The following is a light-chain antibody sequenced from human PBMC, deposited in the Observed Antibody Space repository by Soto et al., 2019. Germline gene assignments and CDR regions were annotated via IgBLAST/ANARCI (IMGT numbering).Light chain of an antibody. J-gene: IGKJ5*01. CDR2: ADS. CDR3: QQRYNWPIT. V-gene: IGKV3-11*01. Sequence: IVWTQSPGTLSLSPGERATLSCRASQSVSSYLAWYQQKPGQAPRLLIYADSNRATGIPARFSGSGSGTDFTLTISSLEPEDFSVYYCQQRYNWPITFGQGRRLEIK. CDR1: QSVSSY.